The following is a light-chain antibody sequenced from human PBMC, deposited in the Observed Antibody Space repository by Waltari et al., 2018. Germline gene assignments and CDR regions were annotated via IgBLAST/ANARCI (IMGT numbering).Light chain of an antibody. V-gene: IGLV3-1*01. CDR1: KLGDKY. J-gene: IGLJ1*01. Sequence: SYELTQPPSVSVSPGQTASITCSGDKLGDKYVCWYQQKPGQSPVLVIYQDNKRPSGIPERFSGSNSGNTATLTISGTQAMDEADYYCQAWDHGTAYVFGTGTKVTVL. CDR3: QAWDHGTAYV. CDR2: QDN.